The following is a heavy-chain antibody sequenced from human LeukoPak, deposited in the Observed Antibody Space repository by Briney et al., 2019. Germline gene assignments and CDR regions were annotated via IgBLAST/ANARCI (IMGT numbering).Heavy chain of an antibody. Sequence: ASVKVSCKASGYTFTGYYMHWVRQAPGQGLEWMGWINPNSGGTNYAQKFQGRVTMTRDTSISTAYMELSRLRSDDMAVYYCAREKDLVTGTTEFDYWGQGTLVTVPS. CDR2: INPNSGGT. V-gene: IGHV1-2*02. D-gene: IGHD1-7*01. J-gene: IGHJ4*02. CDR3: AREKDLVTGTTEFDY. CDR1: GYTFTGYY.